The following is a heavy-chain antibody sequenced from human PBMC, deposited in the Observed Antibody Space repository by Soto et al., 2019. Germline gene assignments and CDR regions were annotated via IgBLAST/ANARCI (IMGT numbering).Heavy chain of an antibody. Sequence: ASVKVSCKASGYTFTSSGISWVRQAPGQGLERMGWISAYNGTTNYTQKLHGRVTMTTDTSTSTAYMELRSLRSEDRAVYYCARSPGRYCSGGSCQFKAFDIWGQGTMVTVSS. CDR3: ARSPGRYCSGGSCQFKAFDI. CDR1: GYTFTSSG. CDR2: ISAYNGTT. J-gene: IGHJ3*02. D-gene: IGHD2-15*01. V-gene: IGHV1-18*01.